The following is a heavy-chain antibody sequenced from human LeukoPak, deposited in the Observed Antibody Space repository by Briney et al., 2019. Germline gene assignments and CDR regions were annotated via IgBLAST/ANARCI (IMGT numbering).Heavy chain of an antibody. CDR1: GFIFSGYG. D-gene: IGHD6-6*01. CDR2: ISNSGYHT. V-gene: IGHV3-23*01. CDR3: AKHRGSSFIYSVDS. J-gene: IGHJ4*02. Sequence: GGSLRLSCGASGFIFSGYGMGWVRQAPGKGLEWVSTISNSGYHTYYPDSVRGRFTISRDNSANTLYLQMNSRRAEDTALYYCAKHRGSSFIYSVDSWGQGTLVTVSS.